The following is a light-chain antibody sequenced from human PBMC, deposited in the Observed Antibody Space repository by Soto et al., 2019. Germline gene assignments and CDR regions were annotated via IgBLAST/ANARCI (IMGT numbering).Light chain of an antibody. J-gene: IGKJ5*01. CDR1: QYIGSA. CDR3: QQYVTSAIT. V-gene: IGKV3-15*01. CDR2: DAS. Sequence: ELVLTQSPATLSVSPGDRATLSCRASQYIGSAVAWYHQRSGQAPRLLIFDASIRVPTTPARFSGSVSGTELTLTISSLEPEDFALYYCQQYVTSAITFGQGTRLEVK.